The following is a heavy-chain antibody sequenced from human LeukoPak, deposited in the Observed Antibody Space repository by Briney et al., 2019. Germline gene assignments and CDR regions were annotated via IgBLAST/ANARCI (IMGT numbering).Heavy chain of an antibody. CDR1: GFTFSSYE. Sequence: GGSLRLSCAASGFTFSSYEMNWVRQAPGKGLEWVSYISSSGSTIYYADSVKGRFTISRDNAKNSLHLQMNSLRAGDTAVYYCARGKYYDILTGYHSPYYYYGMDVWGQGTTVTVSS. V-gene: IGHV3-48*03. D-gene: IGHD3-9*01. CDR3: ARGKYYDILTGYHSPYYYYGMDV. J-gene: IGHJ6*02. CDR2: ISSSGSTI.